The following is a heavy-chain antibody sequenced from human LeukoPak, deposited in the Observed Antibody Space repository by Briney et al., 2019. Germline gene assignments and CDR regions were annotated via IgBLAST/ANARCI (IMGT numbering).Heavy chain of an antibody. CDR3: ARTYYYDSSGYRPGVSFDY. CDR1: GFTFSSYS. J-gene: IGHJ4*02. D-gene: IGHD3-22*01. Sequence: PGGSLRLSCAASGFTFSSYSMNWIRQPPGKGLEWISSISSSSSYIYYADSVKGRFIISRENEKKSLYLQMASLRAEDTAVYYCARTYYYDSSGYRPGVSFDYWGQGTLVTVSS. CDR2: ISSSSSYI. V-gene: IGHV3-21*01.